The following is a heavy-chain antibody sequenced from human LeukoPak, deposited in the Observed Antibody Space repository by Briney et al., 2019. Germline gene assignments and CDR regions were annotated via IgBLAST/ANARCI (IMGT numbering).Heavy chain of an antibody. Sequence: SGPTLVKPTQTLPLTCTFSGFSLSTSGVGLGWIREPPGIALGWLALNYRGDDKRYSPSLNGRLTITKDTSKNQVVLTIANMDPVDTATYYCAHLERYYDFWSGRQNYYYYYMDVWGKGTTVTVSS. V-gene: IGHV2-5*02. J-gene: IGHJ6*03. D-gene: IGHD3-3*01. CDR3: AHLERYYDFWSGRQNYYYYYMDV. CDR2: NYRGDDK. CDR1: GFSLSTSGVG.